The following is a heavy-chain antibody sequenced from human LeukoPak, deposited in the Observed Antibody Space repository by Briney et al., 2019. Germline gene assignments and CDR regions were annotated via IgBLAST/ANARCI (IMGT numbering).Heavy chain of an antibody. J-gene: IGHJ4*02. CDR1: GFTFSSYA. D-gene: IGHD6-13*01. Sequence: GSLRLSCAASGFTFSSYAMKWVRQPPGKGLEWIGRIFYSGSTFYNPSLKSRLAISVDTAKNQFSLRVSSVTASDTAVYYCARFIAAVDNPKLRYLDSWGQGTLVIVSS. CDR3: ARFIAAVDNPKLRYLDS. V-gene: IGHV4-59*05. CDR2: IFYSGST.